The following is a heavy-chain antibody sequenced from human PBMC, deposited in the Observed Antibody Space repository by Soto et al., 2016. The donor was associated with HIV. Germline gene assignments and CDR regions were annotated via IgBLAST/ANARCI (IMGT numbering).Heavy chain of an antibody. J-gene: IGHJ4*02. D-gene: IGHD3-10*01. CDR1: GDSISLGGYF. CDR2: ITYTGTT. CDR3: AREPCPAGHSRGVDY. Sequence: QLQESGPGLVKPLQSLSLTCNVSGDSISLGGYFWSWIRHFPGKGLQWIGHITYTGTTFYNPSLKSRVSISVDTSKNQFSLIMRSLSAADTAIYYCAREPCPAGHSRGVDYWGQGALVTVSS. V-gene: IGHV4-31*03.